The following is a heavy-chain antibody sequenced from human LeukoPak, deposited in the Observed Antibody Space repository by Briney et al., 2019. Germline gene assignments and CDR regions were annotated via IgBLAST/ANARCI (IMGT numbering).Heavy chain of an antibody. J-gene: IGHJ4*02. CDR1: GDTFIPYT. CDR2: IIPSLDVA. CDR3: ARDHCSPGTCLGGH. Sequence: PVKVSCKASGDTFIPYTFSWVRQAPGQGLEWIGRIIPSLDVANYAQKFQGRVTLSVDRDTATTYMEVTSLRSEDTAIYYCARDHCSPGTCLGGHWGQGTLVTVS. V-gene: IGHV1-69*04. D-gene: IGHD2-15*01.